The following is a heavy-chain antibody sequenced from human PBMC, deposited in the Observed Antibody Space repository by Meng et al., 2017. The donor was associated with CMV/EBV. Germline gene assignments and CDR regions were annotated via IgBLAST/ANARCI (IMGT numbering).Heavy chain of an antibody. CDR2: IYTSGST. J-gene: IGHJ5*02. CDR3: ARDLGAAADPNWFDP. D-gene: IGHD6-13*01. CDR1: GGSISSYY. Sequence: FCGGSISSYYWSWIRQPAGKGLEWIGRIYTSGSTNYNPSLKSRVTMSVDTSKNQFSLKLSSVTAADTAVYYCARDLGAAADPNWFDPWGQGTLVTVSS. V-gene: IGHV4-4*07.